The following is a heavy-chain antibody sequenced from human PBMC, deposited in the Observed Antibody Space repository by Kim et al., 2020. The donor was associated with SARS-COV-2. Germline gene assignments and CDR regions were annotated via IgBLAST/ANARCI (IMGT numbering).Heavy chain of an antibody. CDR3: VKGIAHH. J-gene: IGHJ5*02. D-gene: IGHD2-15*01. Sequence: GGSLRLSCAASGFTFNDYAMSWVRQAPGKGLEWVSSISSNVYNTYSGDSVKGRFTISRDNSKNTVYLQMNSLRGEDTALYYCVKGIAHHWGQGILVTVSS. CDR2: ISSNVYNT. V-gene: IGHV3-23*01. CDR1: GFTFNDYA.